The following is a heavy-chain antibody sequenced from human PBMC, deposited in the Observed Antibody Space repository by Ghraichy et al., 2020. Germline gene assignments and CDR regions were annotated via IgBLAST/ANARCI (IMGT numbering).Heavy chain of an antibody. V-gene: IGHV4-34*01. J-gene: IGHJ4*02. Sequence: SETLSLTCAVFGGSFSGYYWSWIRQPPGTGLEWIGELNHSVSTNYNPSLTSRVTMSIDTSKTQFSLKLISLTAAETAVYYCAGLTRSKYYDDSSRYYPHVPYHFDYWGPGALVTVSS. CDR2: LNHSVST. CDR3: AGLTRSKYYDDSSRYYPHVPYHFDY. D-gene: IGHD3-22*01. CDR1: GGSFSGYY.